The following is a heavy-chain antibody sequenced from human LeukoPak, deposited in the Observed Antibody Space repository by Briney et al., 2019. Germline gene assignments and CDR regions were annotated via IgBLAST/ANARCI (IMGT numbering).Heavy chain of an antibody. D-gene: IGHD3-22*01. Sequence: GGSLRLSCAASGFTFSSSAMSWVRQAPGKGLVWVSGISAGGDSTYYADSVKVRFFISRDNSKNTLYLQMNSLRAEDTAVYYCAKSSSYSASFFDYWGQGTLVTVSS. J-gene: IGHJ4*02. CDR1: GFTFSSSA. CDR2: ISAGGDST. CDR3: AKSSSYSASFFDY. V-gene: IGHV3-23*01.